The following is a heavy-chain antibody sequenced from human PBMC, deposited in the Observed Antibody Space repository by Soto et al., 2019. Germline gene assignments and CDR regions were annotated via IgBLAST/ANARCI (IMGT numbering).Heavy chain of an antibody. CDR2: IYWADDK. J-gene: IGHJ4*02. D-gene: IGHD6-6*01. CDR1: GFSLSTSGVD. CDR3: AHRRPYSNSPEYFFDY. Sequence: QITLKESGPTLVKPPQTLTLTCTFSGFSLSTSGVDVGWIRQPPGKALEWLALIYWADDKRYSPPPKSRLTITKDTSKNQVVLTMTNMDPLDTATYSCAHRRPYSNSPEYFFDYWGQGTLVTVSS. V-gene: IGHV2-5*02.